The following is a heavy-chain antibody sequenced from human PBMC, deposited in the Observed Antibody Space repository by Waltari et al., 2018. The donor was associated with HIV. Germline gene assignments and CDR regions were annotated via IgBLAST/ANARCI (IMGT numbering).Heavy chain of an antibody. CDR1: VGSFRGYY. CDR3: SREGYGGNPANNFDF. Sequence: QVHLQQSGAGLLKPSETLSLTCTVPVGSFRGYYWSWIRQPPGQGLEWIGEVNHSGNINYNPSLKSRLIISVDTSKRQFSLRLKSVTAADTAVYYCSREGYGGNPANNFDFWGQEPWSPSPQ. J-gene: IGHJ4*01. V-gene: IGHV4-34*01. CDR2: VNHSGNI. D-gene: IGHD2-15*01.